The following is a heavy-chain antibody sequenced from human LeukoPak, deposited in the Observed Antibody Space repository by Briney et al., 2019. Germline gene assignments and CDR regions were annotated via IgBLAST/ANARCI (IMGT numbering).Heavy chain of an antibody. CDR2: ISSSSSTI. D-gene: IGHD6-13*01. J-gene: IGHJ4*02. V-gene: IGHV3-48*01. Sequence: GGFLRLSCAASGFTFSSYSMNWVRQAPGKGLEWVSYISSSSSTIYYADSVKGRLTISRDNAKNSLYLQMNSLRAEDTAVYYCARSRRYSSSWYVGYWGQGTLVTVSS. CDR1: GFTFSSYS. CDR3: ARSRRYSSSWYVGY.